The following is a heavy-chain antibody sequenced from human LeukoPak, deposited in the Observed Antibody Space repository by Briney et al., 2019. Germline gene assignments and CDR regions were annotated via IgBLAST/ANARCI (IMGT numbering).Heavy chain of an antibody. J-gene: IGHJ4*02. V-gene: IGHV4-4*07. CDR2: IYTSGTT. CDR3: VRDRRHYDSSGYQRSDY. CDR1: GGSMNNYY. Sequence: SETLSLTCTVSGGSMNNYYWSWIRQPAGKGLEWIGQIYTSGTTNYNPSLRSRVTMSVDTSKNQFSLKLSPVTAADTAVYYCVRDRRHYDSSGYQRSDYWGQGMLVTVSS. D-gene: IGHD3-22*01.